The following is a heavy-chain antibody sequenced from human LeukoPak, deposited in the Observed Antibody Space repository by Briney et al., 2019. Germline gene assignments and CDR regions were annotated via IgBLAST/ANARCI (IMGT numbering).Heavy chain of an antibody. Sequence: GGSLRLSCAASGFSFSSYAMAWVRQAPGKGLEWVSTISGRGGSTHYADSVKGRFTISRDNSKNTLYLQMNSLRAEDTAVYYCAKDPYYYDSSGYGYGMDVWGQGTTVTVSS. D-gene: IGHD3-22*01. CDR1: GFSFSSYA. J-gene: IGHJ6*02. CDR2: ISGRGGST. V-gene: IGHV3-23*01. CDR3: AKDPYYYDSSGYGYGMDV.